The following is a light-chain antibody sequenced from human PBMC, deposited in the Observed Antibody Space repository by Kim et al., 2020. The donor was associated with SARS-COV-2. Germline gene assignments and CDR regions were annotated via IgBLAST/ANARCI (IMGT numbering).Light chain of an antibody. CDR1: SLRSYY. CDR3: NSRDSNDNVV. V-gene: IGLV3-19*01. CDR2: GKT. J-gene: IGLJ2*01. Sequence: ALGQTVRNTCQGDSLRSYYATWYQQKPGQAPILVIYGKTNRPSGIPDRFSGSSSGNTASLTITGTQAGDEADYYCNSRDSNDNVVFGGGTQLTVL.